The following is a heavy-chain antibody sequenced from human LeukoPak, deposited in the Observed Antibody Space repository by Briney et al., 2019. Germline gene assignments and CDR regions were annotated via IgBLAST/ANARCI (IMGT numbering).Heavy chain of an antibody. CDR1: GYSINSGHY. V-gene: IGHV4-38-2*02. D-gene: IGHD6-19*01. CDR3: ARVIPTGWRQNDY. Sequence: SETLSLTCSVSGYSINSGHYWGWIRQPPGKGLEWIGEIRHIGTTNYNPSLKSRVTMSVDKSKNQFSLQLTSVTAADTAIYYCARVIPTGWRQNDYWGQGTLVTVSS. J-gene: IGHJ4*02. CDR2: IRHIGTT.